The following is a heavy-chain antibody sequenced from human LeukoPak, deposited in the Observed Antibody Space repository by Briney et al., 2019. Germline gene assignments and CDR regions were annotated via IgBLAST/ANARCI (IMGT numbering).Heavy chain of an antibody. CDR3: ARYQAALLFDY. V-gene: IGHV3-21*04. J-gene: IGHJ4*02. D-gene: IGHD6-13*01. CDR1: GFTFSSYS. Sequence: GGSLRLSCAASGFTFSSYSMNWVRQAPGKGLGWVSSISSSSSYIYYADSVKGRFTISRDNAKNSLYLQMNSLRAEDTAVYYCARYQAALLFDYWGQGTLVTVSS. CDR2: ISSSSSYI.